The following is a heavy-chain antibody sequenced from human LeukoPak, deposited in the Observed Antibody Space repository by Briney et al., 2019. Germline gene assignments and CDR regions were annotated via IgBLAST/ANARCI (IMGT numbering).Heavy chain of an antibody. CDR1: GGSFSGYY. Sequence: SETLSLTCAVYGGSFSGYYWSWIRQPPGKGLEWIGEINHSGSTNYNPSLKSRVTISVDTSKNQFSLKLSSVTAADTAVYYCASSVTYYYDSSGYYRGTKVYYFDYWGQGTLVTVSS. D-gene: IGHD3-22*01. V-gene: IGHV4-34*01. CDR3: ASSVTYYYDSSGYYRGTKVYYFDY. J-gene: IGHJ4*02. CDR2: INHSGST.